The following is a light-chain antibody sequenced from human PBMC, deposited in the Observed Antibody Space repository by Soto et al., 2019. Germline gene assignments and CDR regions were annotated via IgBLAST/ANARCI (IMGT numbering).Light chain of an antibody. CDR3: QQSYSTAWT. V-gene: IGKV1-39*01. J-gene: IGKJ1*01. Sequence: DIQMTQSPSSLSASVGDRVTITCRASQSIRNYLNWYQQKPGKAPKLLIYAASSLQSWVPSRFSGSGSGTDFTLTISSLQPEYFATYYCQQSYSTAWTFGQGTVVEIK. CDR1: QSIRNY. CDR2: AAS.